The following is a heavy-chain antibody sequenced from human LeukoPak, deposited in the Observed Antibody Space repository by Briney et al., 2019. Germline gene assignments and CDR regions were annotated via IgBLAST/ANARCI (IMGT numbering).Heavy chain of an antibody. CDR3: ATSGEGGHFDY. CDR2: IYCSGST. V-gene: IGHV4-30-4*01. Sequence: SQTLSLTCTVSGGSISSGDYYWSWIRQPPGKGLEWIGYIYCSGSTYYNPSLKSRVTISVDTSKNQFSLKLSSVTAADTAVYYCATSGEGGHFDYWGQGTLVTVSS. CDR1: GGSISSGDYY. D-gene: IGHD3-10*01. J-gene: IGHJ4*02.